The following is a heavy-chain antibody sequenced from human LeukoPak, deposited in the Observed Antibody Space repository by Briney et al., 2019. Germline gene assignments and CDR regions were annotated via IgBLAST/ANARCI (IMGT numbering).Heavy chain of an antibody. CDR3: ARDAPLSCSGGSCYSDDTDY. J-gene: IGHJ4*02. D-gene: IGHD2-15*01. V-gene: IGHV1-69*04. Sequence: SVTVSCTASVGTFSIYAISWVRQAPGQRLEWMGRIIPILGIANYSQKFQGRVTITADKSTSTAYMELSSLRSEDTAVYYCARDAPLSCSGGSCYSDDTDYWGQGTLVTVSS. CDR2: IIPILGIA. CDR1: VGTFSIYA.